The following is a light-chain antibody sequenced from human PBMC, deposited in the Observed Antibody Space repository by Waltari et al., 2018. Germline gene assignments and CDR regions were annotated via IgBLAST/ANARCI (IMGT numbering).Light chain of an antibody. CDR1: SSDIGAYNY. Sequence: QSALTQPASVSGSPGQSITISCTGTSSDIGAYNYVSWFQHHPGKAPKVAIYDVSGRPSGISNRFSGSKSDNTASLTISGLQAEDEADYYCNSFTSSSTWVFGGGTKLTVL. V-gene: IGLV2-14*03. CDR3: NSFTSSSTWV. J-gene: IGLJ3*02. CDR2: DVS.